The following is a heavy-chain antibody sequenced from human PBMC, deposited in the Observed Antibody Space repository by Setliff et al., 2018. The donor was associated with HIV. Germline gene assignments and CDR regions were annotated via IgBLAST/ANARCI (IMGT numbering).Heavy chain of an antibody. J-gene: IGHJ6*03. V-gene: IGHV4-59*12. D-gene: IGHD3-10*01. CDR3: SRRRYGSGSYYGFYYYMDV. CDR1: GGSITSYH. Sequence: SETLSLTCSVSGGSITSYHWSWIRQSPGKGLEWIGYIYKSGTTNYKSSLKSRVTISADTSKKQFSLKLSSVTAADTAVYYCSRRRYGSGSYYGFYYYMDVWGKGTTVTVSS. CDR2: IYKSGTT.